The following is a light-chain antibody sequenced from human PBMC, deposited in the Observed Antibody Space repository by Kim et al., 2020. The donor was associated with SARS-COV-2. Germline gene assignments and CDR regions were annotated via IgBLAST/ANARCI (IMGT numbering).Light chain of an antibody. Sequence: ASVGDRVTITCRASQGISSYLAWYQQKSGKAPKLLMYAASTLQSGVPSRFSGSGSGTDFTLTISNLQPEDCATYYCQQLYSYPRTFGQGTKVDIK. CDR2: AAS. CDR3: QQLYSYPRT. J-gene: IGKJ1*01. V-gene: IGKV1-9*01. CDR1: QGISSY.